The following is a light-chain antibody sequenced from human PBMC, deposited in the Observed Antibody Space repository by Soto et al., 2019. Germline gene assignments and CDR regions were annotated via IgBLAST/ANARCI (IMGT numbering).Light chain of an antibody. CDR3: QQYGSSGT. V-gene: IGKV3-20*01. CDR2: GAS. J-gene: IGKJ1*01. CDR1: QSVSSNY. Sequence: ENVLTQSPGTLSLSPGERVTLSCRASQSVSSNYLAWYQQKPGQAPRLLIYGASVRATGIPDRFSGSGSGTDFTLTISRLEPEDFAVYYCQQYGSSGTFGQGTKVDIK.